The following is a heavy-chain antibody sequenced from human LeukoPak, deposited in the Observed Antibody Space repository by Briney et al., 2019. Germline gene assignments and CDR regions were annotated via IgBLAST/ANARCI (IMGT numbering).Heavy chain of an antibody. CDR1: GYSISSGYY. D-gene: IGHD6-6*01. V-gene: IGHV4-61*01. Sequence: SETLSLTCAVSGYSISSGYYWSWIRQPPGKGLEWIGYIYYSGSTNYNPSLKSRATISVDTSKNQFSLKLSSVTAADTAVYYCASSEYSSSSPDYWGQGTLVTVSS. CDR2: IYYSGST. J-gene: IGHJ4*02. CDR3: ASSEYSSSSPDY.